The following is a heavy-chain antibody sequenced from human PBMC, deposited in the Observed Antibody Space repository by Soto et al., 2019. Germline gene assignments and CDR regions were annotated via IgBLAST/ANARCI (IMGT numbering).Heavy chain of an antibody. CDR3: ARDRTAYVVVVAATWGGYYYYGMDV. Sequence: SVKVSCKASGGSFSSYAIRWVRQAPGQGLEWMGGIIPIFGTANYAQKFQGRVTITADESTSTGYMELSSLRSEDTAVYYCARDRTAYVVVVAATWGGYYYYGMDVWGQGTTVPVS. D-gene: IGHD2-15*01. CDR2: IIPIFGTA. V-gene: IGHV1-69*13. J-gene: IGHJ6*02. CDR1: GGSFSSYA.